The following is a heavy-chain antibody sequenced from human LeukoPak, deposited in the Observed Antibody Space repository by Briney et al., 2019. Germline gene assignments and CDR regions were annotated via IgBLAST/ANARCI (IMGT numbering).Heavy chain of an antibody. CDR3: AQSGNFDWFDY. J-gene: IGHJ4*02. Sequence: GGSLRLSCAASGFSFSTYAMSWVRQAPGKGLEWVSAISSRGGDTYYADSVKGRFTISRDNSNNTVYLQMNSLRAEDTAVYYCAQSGNFDWFDYWGQGTLVTVSS. D-gene: IGHD3-9*01. CDR1: GFSFSTYA. CDR2: ISSRGGDT. V-gene: IGHV3-23*01.